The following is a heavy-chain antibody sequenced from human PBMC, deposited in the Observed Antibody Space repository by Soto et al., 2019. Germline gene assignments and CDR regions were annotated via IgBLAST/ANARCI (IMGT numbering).Heavy chain of an antibody. D-gene: IGHD1-26*01. CDR1: GYTFTSYG. J-gene: IGHJ6*02. Sequence: ASVKVSWKASGYTFTSYGISWVRQAPGQGLEWMGWISAYNGNTNYAQKLQGRVTMTTDTSTSTAYMELRSLRSDDTAVYYCARDGGSYSYYYYGMDVWGQGTTVTVSS. CDR2: ISAYNGNT. V-gene: IGHV1-18*04. CDR3: ARDGGSYSYYYYGMDV.